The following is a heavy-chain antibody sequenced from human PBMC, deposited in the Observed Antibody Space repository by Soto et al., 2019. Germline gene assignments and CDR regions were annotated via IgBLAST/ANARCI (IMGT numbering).Heavy chain of an antibody. D-gene: IGHD3-10*01. V-gene: IGHV3-33*01. CDR2: IWYDGSNK. CDR3: ARDHMVRGVTPDY. CDR1: GFTFSSYG. J-gene: IGHJ4*02. Sequence: SLRLSCAASGFTFSSYGMHWVRQAPGKGLEWVAVIWYDGSNKYYADSVKGRFTISRDNSKNTLYLQMNSLRAEDTAVYYCARDHMVRGVTPDYWGQGTLVTVSS.